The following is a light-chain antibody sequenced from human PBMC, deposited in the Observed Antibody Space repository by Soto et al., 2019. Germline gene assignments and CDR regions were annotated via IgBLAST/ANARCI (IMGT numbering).Light chain of an antibody. CDR3: CSYAGSYSYV. CDR1: SSDVGGYNY. Sequence: QSALTQPHSVSGSPGQSVAISCTGNSSDVGGYNYVSWYQQHPGKAPKLMIYDVSKRPSGVPDRFSGSKSGNTASLTISGLQAEDEADYYCCSYAGSYSYVLGTGTKVTVL. J-gene: IGLJ1*01. CDR2: DVS. V-gene: IGLV2-11*01.